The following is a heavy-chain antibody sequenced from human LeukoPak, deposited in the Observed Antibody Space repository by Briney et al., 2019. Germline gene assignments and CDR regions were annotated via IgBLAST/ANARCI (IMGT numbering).Heavy chain of an antibody. V-gene: IGHV3-7*03. CDR2: IRQDADTK. CDR3: ARSLPYGTTWYGRSDF. J-gene: IGHJ4*02. Sequence: GGSLRLSCAASGFPFNAYWMTWVRQAPGKGLEWVANIRQDADTKYYVDSVKGRFTISRDNAMNSLYLQMNSLRAEDTAIYYCARSLPYGTTWYGRSDFWGQGTLVTVSS. D-gene: IGHD6-13*01. CDR1: GFPFNAYW.